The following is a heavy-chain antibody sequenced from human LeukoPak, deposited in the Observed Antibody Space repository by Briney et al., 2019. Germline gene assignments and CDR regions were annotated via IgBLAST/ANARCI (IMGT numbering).Heavy chain of an antibody. Sequence: QPGGSLRLSCVASGFTYSSYWMSWVRQAPGKGLEWVANIKQDGSEKYYVDSVKGRFTISRDNAKNSLYLQMNSLRAEDTAVYYCAGGDVFDIWGQGTMVTVSS. J-gene: IGHJ3*02. V-gene: IGHV3-7*04. CDR3: AGGDVFDI. CDR1: GFTYSSYW. CDR2: IKQDGSEK.